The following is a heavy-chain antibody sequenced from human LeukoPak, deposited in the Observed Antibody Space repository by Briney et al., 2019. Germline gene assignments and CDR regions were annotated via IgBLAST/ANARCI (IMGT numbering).Heavy chain of an antibody. J-gene: IGHJ4*02. D-gene: IGHD3-10*01. CDR2: IYPGDSDT. Sequence: GESLQISCKGSGYSFTSYWIGWVRQLPGKGLEWMGIIYPGDSDTRYSPSFQGQVTISADKSISTAYLQWSSLKASDTAMYYCARRIYYGSGSTYYFDYWGQGTLVTVSS. V-gene: IGHV5-51*01. CDR1: GYSFTSYW. CDR3: ARRIYYGSGSTYYFDY.